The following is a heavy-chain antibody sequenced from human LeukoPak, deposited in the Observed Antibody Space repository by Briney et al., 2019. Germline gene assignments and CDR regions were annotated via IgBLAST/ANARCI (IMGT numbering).Heavy chain of an antibody. V-gene: IGHV4-59*01. Sequence: ASETLSLTCTVSGGSISSYYWSWIRQPPGKGLEWIGYIYYSGSTNYNPSLKSRVTISVDTSKNQFSLKLSSVTAADTAVYYCARGHYDFWSGYYDRYYYYYMDVWGKGTTVTVSS. CDR2: IYYSGST. CDR3: ARGHYDFWSGYYDRYYYYYMDV. CDR1: GGSISSYY. D-gene: IGHD3-3*01. J-gene: IGHJ6*03.